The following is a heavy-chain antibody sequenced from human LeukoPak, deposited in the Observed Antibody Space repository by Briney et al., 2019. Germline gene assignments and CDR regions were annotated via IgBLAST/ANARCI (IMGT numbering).Heavy chain of an antibody. J-gene: IGHJ3*02. CDR1: GYSISSGYY. CDR2: IYHSGST. Sequence: SETLSLTCAVSGYSISSGYYWGWIRQPPGKGLEWIGSIYHSGSTYYNPSLKSRVTISVDTSKNQFSLKLSSVTAADTAVYYCARGPYGSGSYYNVEDAFDIWGQGTVVTVSS. CDR3: ARGPYGSGSYYNVEDAFDI. V-gene: IGHV4-38-2*01. D-gene: IGHD3-10*01.